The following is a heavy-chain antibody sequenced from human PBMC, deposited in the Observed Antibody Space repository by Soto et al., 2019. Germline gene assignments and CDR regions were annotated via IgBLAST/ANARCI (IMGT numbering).Heavy chain of an antibody. CDR1: GGSFSGYY. J-gene: IGHJ5*02. D-gene: IGHD6-13*01. CDR2: INHSGST. Sequence: SETLSLTCAVYGGSFSGYYWSWIRQPPGKGLEWIGEINHSGSTNYNPPLKSRVTISVDTSKNQFSLKLSSVTAADTAVYYGARHLSPLSSFDPWGQGTQVNVAS. V-gene: IGHV4-34*01. CDR3: ARHLSPLSSFDP.